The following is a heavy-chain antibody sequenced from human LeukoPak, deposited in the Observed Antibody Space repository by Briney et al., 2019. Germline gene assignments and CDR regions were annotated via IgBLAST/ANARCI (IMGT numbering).Heavy chain of an antibody. CDR3: ARMSRIRLGSGWYFAPSDFDY. CDR1: GYTFTSYG. CDR2: ISAYNGNT. J-gene: IGHJ4*02. Sequence: ASVKVSCKASGYTFTSYGISWVRQAPGQGLEWMGWISAYNGNTNYAQKLQGRVTMTTDTSTSTAYMELRSLRSDDTAVYYCARMSRIRLGSGWYFAPSDFDYWGQGTLVTVSS. D-gene: IGHD6-19*01. V-gene: IGHV1-18*01.